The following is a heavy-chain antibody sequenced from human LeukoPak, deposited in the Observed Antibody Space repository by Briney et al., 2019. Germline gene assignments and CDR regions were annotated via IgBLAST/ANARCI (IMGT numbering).Heavy chain of an antibody. D-gene: IGHD3-10*01. J-gene: IGHJ6*03. CDR3: ARLARSRDYYGSGSYYRVYYYYYMDV. CDR2: IKQDGREK. Sequence: PGGSLRLSCAASGFTFSSYWMSWGRQAPGKGLEWVADIKQDGREKYYGDSVKGRFTISRDNAKNSLYLQMNSLRAEDTAVYYCARLARSRDYYGSGSYYRVYYYYYMDVWGKGTTVTVSS. CDR1: GFTFSSYW. V-gene: IGHV3-7*01.